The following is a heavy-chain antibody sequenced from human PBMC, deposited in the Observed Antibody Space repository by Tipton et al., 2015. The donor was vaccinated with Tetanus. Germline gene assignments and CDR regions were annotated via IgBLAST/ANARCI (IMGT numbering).Heavy chain of an antibody. Sequence: SLRLSRAASGFTFSSYSMNWVRQAPGKGLEWVSSISSSSSYIYYADSVKGRFTISRDNAKNSLYLQMNSLRAEDTAVYYCARAAGGHWYFDLWGRGTLVTVSS. CDR2: ISSSSSYI. CDR1: GFTFSSYS. CDR3: ARAAGGHWYFDL. J-gene: IGHJ2*01. V-gene: IGHV3-21*01. D-gene: IGHD4-23*01.